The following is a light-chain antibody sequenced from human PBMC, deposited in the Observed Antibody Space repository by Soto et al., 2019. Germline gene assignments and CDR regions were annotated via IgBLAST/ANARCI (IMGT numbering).Light chain of an antibody. CDR3: QTWSTDIRV. J-gene: IGLJ3*02. Sequence: QLVLTQPPSASASLGASVKLTCTLSSGHNSYAIAWHQQQPEKGPRYLMKLNSDGSHSKGDGIPDRFSGSSSGAERYLTIYSLQSEDEAAYYCQTWSTDIRVFGGGTKLTVL. CDR2: LNSDGSH. CDR1: SGHNSYA. V-gene: IGLV4-69*01.